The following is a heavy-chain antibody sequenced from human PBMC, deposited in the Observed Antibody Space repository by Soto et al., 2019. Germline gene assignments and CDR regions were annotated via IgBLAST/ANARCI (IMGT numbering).Heavy chain of an antibody. Sequence: QVQLVQSGAEVKKPGSSVEVSCKASGGTFSSYAISWVRQAPGQGLEWMGGIIPIFGTANYAQKFQGRVTITADESTSTAYMELSSLRSEDTAMYYCASGGIAGGRYGMDVWGQGTTVTVSS. CDR1: GGTFSSYA. CDR2: IIPIFGTA. CDR3: ASGGIAGGRYGMDV. J-gene: IGHJ6*02. V-gene: IGHV1-69*01. D-gene: IGHD3-16*01.